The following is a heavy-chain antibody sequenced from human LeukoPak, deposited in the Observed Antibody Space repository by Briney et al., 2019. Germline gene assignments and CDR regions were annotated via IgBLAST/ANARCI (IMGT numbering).Heavy chain of an antibody. CDR3: ARGPDYGGNSL. CDR1: GGTFSSYA. D-gene: IGHD4-23*01. CDR2: IIPIFGTA. Sequence: GASVKVSCKASGGTFSSYAISWVRQAPGQGLEWMGGIIPIFGTANHAQKFQGRVTITADESTSTAYMELSSLRSEDTAVYYCARGPDYGGNSLWGQGTLVTVSS. J-gene: IGHJ4*02. V-gene: IGHV1-69*13.